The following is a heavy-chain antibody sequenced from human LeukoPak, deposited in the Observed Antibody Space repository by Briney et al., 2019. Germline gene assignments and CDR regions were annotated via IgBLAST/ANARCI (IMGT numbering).Heavy chain of an antibody. Sequence: SETLSLTCTVSGGSIRNYCWSWIRQSAGKGLEWIGRMYISGNTNYNPSLKSRVTMSIDTSKHQFSLKLSSVTAADTAVYYCASQYYYDTSGYYDSLYFQHWGQGALVTVSS. V-gene: IGHV4-4*07. CDR3: ASQYYYDTSGYYDSLYFQH. J-gene: IGHJ1*01. CDR1: GGSIRNYC. CDR2: MYISGNT. D-gene: IGHD3-22*01.